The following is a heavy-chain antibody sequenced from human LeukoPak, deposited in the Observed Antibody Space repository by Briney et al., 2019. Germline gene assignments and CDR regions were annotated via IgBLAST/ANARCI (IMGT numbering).Heavy chain of an antibody. V-gene: IGHV3-23*01. J-gene: IGHJ4*02. CDR1: GFTFSSYA. Sequence: GGSLRLSCAASGFTFSSYAMNWVRQAPGKGLEWVSGISGNGGSTYYADSVKGRFTISRDNSKNTLYLQMNSLRAEDTAVYYCAKFTVTCSSSSINYFDYWGQGTLVTVSS. CDR3: AKFTVTCSSSSINYFDY. D-gene: IGHD6-6*01. CDR2: ISGNGGST.